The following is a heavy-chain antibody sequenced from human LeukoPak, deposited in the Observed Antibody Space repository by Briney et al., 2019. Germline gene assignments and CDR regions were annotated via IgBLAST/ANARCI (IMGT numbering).Heavy chain of an antibody. CDR1: GYSFTTYW. CDR2: IYPGDSDT. Sequence: GESLKISCNGSGYSFTTYWIGWVRPMPGKGLEWMGIIYPGDSDTRYSPSFQGQVTFSADKSISTAYLQWSSLKASDTAMYYCARQADYDLLTGYYKGHLDYWGQGTLVTVSS. V-gene: IGHV5-51*01. D-gene: IGHD3-9*01. CDR3: ARQADYDLLTGYYKGHLDY. J-gene: IGHJ4*02.